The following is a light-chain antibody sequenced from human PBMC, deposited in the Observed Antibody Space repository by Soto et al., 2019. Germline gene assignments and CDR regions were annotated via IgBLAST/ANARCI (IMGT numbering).Light chain of an antibody. J-gene: IGKJ1*01. CDR2: GAS. V-gene: IGKV3-15*01. Sequence: EIVMTQYPYTLSVSPGETVTLSCRASQSVRTNLAWYQHKPGQSPRLLIYGASNRATGFPARFSGSGSGTEFTLTISSLQSEDFAVYYCQQYNDNWPTFGQGTKVDIK. CDR3: QQYNDNWPT. CDR1: QSVRTN.